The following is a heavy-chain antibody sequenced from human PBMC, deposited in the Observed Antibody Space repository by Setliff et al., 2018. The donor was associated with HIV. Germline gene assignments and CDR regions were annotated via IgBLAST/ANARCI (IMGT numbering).Heavy chain of an antibody. CDR1: GGSFSGYH. CDR3: ARGKGGLVGPAEFDY. D-gene: IGHD1-26*01. CDR2: INHTGTT. V-gene: IGHV4-34*01. J-gene: IGHJ4*02. Sequence: PSETLSLTCAVYGGSFSGYHWNWIRQFPGKGLEWIGEINHTGTTQYNPSLKSRVTMSEETSKNQFSLKLKSVTAADTAIYFCARGKGGLVGPAEFDYWGPGTLVT.